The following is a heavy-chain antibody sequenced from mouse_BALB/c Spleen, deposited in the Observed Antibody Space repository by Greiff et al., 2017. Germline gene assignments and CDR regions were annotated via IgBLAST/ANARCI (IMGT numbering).Heavy chain of an antibody. CDR2: ISSGGGST. V-gene: IGHV5-12-1*01. D-gene: IGHD2-4*01. CDR3: ARHEGLRRYWYFDV. J-gene: IGHJ1*01. CDR1: GFAFSSYD. Sequence: DVKLVESGGGLVKPGGSLKLSCAASGFAFSSYDMSWVRQTPEKRLEWVAYISSGGGSTYYPDTVKGRFTISRDNAKNTLYLQMSSLKSEDTAMYYCARHEGLRRYWYFDVWGAGTTVTVSS.